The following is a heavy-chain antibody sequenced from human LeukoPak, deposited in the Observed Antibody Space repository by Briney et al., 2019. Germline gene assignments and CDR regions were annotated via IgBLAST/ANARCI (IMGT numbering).Heavy chain of an antibody. J-gene: IGHJ6*03. CDR1: GGSFSGYY. V-gene: IGHV4-34*01. D-gene: IGHD4-17*01. Sequence: SETLSLTCAVYGGSFSGYYWSWIRQPPGKGLEWIGEINHSGSTNYNPSLKSRVTISVDTSKNQFSLKLSSVTAADTAVYYCARGAGTTVTFYYYYYMDVWGKGTMVTVSS. CDR3: ARGAGTTVTFYYYYYMDV. CDR2: INHSGST.